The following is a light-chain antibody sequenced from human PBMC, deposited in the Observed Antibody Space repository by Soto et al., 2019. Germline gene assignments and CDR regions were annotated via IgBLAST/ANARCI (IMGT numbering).Light chain of an antibody. Sequence: DIQMTQSHSTLSASVGDRVTINWRASQSISSWLAWYQQKPGKAPKLLIYDASSLESGVPSRFSGSGSGTESTLTTSSLHPDDFATYYVQQYNIYSLPYTFVSGTKLEIK. CDR3: QQYNIYSLPYT. J-gene: IGKJ2*01. CDR2: DAS. CDR1: QSISSW. V-gene: IGKV1-5*01.